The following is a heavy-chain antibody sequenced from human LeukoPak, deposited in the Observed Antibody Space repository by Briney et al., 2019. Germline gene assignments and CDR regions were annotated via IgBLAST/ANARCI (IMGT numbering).Heavy chain of an antibody. D-gene: IGHD3-22*01. CDR3: AREGYYDSSGYYLTDY. CDR1: GFTFSDYY. Sequence: GGSLRLSYAASGFTFSDYYMSWIRQAPGKGLEWVSYISSSGSTIYYADSVKGRFTISRDNAKNSLYLQMNSLRAEDTAVYYCAREGYYDSSGYYLTDYWGQGTLVTVSS. J-gene: IGHJ4*02. CDR2: ISSSGSTI. V-gene: IGHV3-11*01.